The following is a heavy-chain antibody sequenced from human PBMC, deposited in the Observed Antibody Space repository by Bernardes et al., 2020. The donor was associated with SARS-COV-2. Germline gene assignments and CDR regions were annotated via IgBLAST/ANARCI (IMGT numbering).Heavy chain of an antibody. CDR3: ARDRRDILTGYYLDY. CDR2: IYKDGSA. J-gene: IGHJ4*02. CDR1: GFTVSGNY. D-gene: IGHD3-9*01. V-gene: IGHV3-53*05. Sequence: GRSLRLSCAASGFTVSGNYMSWVRQAPGKGLEWVSVIYKDGSAYYADSVKGRFTISRDNSKNTLYLQMNSLRAEDTAVYYCARDRRDILTGYYLDYWGQGTLVTVSS.